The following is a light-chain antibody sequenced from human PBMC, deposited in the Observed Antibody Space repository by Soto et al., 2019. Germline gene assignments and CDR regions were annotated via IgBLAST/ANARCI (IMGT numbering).Light chain of an antibody. V-gene: IGKV3-11*01. CDR1: QSVSNY. CDR3: QHRVNGPT. CDR2: DVS. Sequence: EIVLTQSPAPLSLSPGERATLSCRAGQSVSNYLGWYQQKSGQAPRLLISDVSNRATSIPDRFSGSGSGTDFTLTISSLEPEDFAVYYCQHRVNGPTFGGGTKVEIK. J-gene: IGKJ4*01.